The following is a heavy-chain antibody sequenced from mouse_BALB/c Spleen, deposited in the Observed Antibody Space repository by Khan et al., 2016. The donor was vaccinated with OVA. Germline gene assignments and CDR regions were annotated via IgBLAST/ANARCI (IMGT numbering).Heavy chain of an antibody. CDR2: IYPGNINT. J-gene: IGHJ4*01. CDR1: GYTFTSYY. V-gene: IGHV1S56*01. D-gene: IGHD2-1*01. Sequence: QVQLQQSGPELVKPGASVRISCKASGYTFTSYYIHWVKQRPGQGLEWIGWIYPGNINTGYNEKFKGKATLTADKSSSTAYMQLSSLTSEDSAVYFCARWGGNYPSYAMAYWGQGTSVTVSS. CDR3: ARWGGNYPSYAMAY.